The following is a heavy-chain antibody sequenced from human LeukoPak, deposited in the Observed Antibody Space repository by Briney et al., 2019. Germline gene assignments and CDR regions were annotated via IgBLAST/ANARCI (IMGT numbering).Heavy chain of an antibody. CDR1: GDSITSDC. CDR3: ARYRDGDSDISLDI. Sequence: SETLSLTCTVSGDSITSDCWSWIRQPPGKGLEWIGFINNRGTTSYNPSLKSRVTISRDMSKNQFALKLSSVSAADTAVYYCARYRDGDSDISLDIWGQGTLVTVSS. J-gene: IGHJ4*02. V-gene: IGHV4-59*08. D-gene: IGHD4-17*01. CDR2: INNRGTT.